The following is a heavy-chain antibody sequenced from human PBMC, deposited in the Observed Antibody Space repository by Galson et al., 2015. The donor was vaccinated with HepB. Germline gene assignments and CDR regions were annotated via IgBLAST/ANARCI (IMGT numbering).Heavy chain of an antibody. CDR3: TTVFRTSPGGATSGFDY. D-gene: IGHD1-26*01. Sequence: SLRLSCAASGFTFSNAWMSWVRQAPGKGLEWVGRIKSKTDGGTTDYAAPVKGRFTISRDDSKNTLYLQMNSLKTEDTAVYYCTTVFRTSPGGATSGFDYWGQGTLVTVSS. CDR2: IKSKTDGGTT. J-gene: IGHJ4*02. V-gene: IGHV3-15*01. CDR1: GFTFSNAW.